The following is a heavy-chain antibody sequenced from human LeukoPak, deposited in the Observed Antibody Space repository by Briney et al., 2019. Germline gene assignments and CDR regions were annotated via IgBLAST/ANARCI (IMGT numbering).Heavy chain of an antibody. V-gene: IGHV3-74*01. CDR3: TTVKYYYYGMDV. J-gene: IGHJ6*02. Sequence: GGSLRLSCAASGFTFSSYWMHWVRQAPGKGLVWVSRINSDGSSTSYADSVKGRFTISRDNAKNTLYLQMNSLKTEDTAVYYCTTVKYYYYGMDVWGQGTTVTVSS. CDR2: INSDGSST. CDR1: GFTFSSYW.